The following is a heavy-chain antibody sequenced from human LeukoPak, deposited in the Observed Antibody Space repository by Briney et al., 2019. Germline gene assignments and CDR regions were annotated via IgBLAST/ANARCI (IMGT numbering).Heavy chain of an antibody. V-gene: IGHV4-59*13. J-gene: IGHJ5*02. CDR2: IYYSGST. D-gene: IGHD1-26*01. Sequence: SETLSLTCSVSGGSINNYHWSWIRQPPGKGLEWIGYIYYSGSTNYNPSLESRVAMSVDTSNNRFSLRLSSVTAADTAIYYCARGGWGFDPWGQGTLVTVSS. CDR3: ARGGWGFDP. CDR1: GGSINNYH.